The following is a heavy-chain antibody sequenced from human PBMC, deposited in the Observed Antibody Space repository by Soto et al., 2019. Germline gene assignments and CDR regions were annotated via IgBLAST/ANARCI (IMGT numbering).Heavy chain of an antibody. D-gene: IGHD3-10*01. CDR3: AIEIGNRLPYGPVDY. CDR2: IGKTGSDI. CDR1: GFTLSGYY. V-gene: IGHV3-11*01. Sequence: QVQLVESGGGLVGPGGSLRLTCAASGFTLSGYYMTWMRQTPGKGLEWVSFIGKTGSDIHYADSVEGRFTISRDNAKNSLYLQMNSLRAEDTAVYYCAIEIGNRLPYGPVDYWGQGTLVTVSS. J-gene: IGHJ4*02.